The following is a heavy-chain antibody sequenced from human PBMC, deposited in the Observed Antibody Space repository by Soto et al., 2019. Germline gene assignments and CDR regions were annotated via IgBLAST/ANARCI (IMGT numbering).Heavy chain of an antibody. CDR3: AHYYNWHYVRWFDP. CDR1: GFSLSTSGVG. Sequence: QITLKESGPTLVKPTQTLTLTCTFSGFSLSTSGVGVGWIRQPPGKALEWLALIYWDDDKRYSPSLKSRLTITKDTSKNQVVLTMTNMDPVDTATYYCAHYYNWHYVRWFDPWGQGTLVTVSS. V-gene: IGHV2-5*02. CDR2: IYWDDDK. D-gene: IGHD1-7*01. J-gene: IGHJ5*02.